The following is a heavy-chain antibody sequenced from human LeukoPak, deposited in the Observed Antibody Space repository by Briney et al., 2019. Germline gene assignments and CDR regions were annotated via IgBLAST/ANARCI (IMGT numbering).Heavy chain of an antibody. CDR1: GFTFSSYS. CDR3: ARDKVAATTEYYYYGMDV. D-gene: IGHD2-15*01. V-gene: IGHV3-21*01. J-gene: IGHJ6*04. Sequence: GGSLRLSCAASGFTFSSYSMNWVRQAPGKGLGWVSSISSSSSYIYYADSVKGRFTISRDNAKNSLYLQMNSLRAEDTAVYYCARDKVAATTEYYYYGMDVWGKGTTVTVSS. CDR2: ISSSSSYI.